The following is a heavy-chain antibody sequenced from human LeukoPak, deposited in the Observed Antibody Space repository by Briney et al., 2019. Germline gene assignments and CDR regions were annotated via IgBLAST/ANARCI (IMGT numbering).Heavy chain of an antibody. CDR3: ARDAEDLPPQLVLGH. V-gene: IGHV4-30-4*01. Sequence: SETLSLTCTVSGGSISSGDYYWSWIRQPPGKGLEWIGYIYYSGSTYYNPSLKSRVTISVDTSKNQFSLKLSSVTAADTAVYYCARDAEDLPPQLVLGHWGQGTLVTVSS. D-gene: IGHD6-13*01. J-gene: IGHJ4*02. CDR1: GGSISSGDYY. CDR2: IYYSGST.